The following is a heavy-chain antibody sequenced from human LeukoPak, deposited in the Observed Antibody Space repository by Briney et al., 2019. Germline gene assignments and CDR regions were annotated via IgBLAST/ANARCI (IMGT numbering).Heavy chain of an antibody. V-gene: IGHV1-2*02. CDR1: GYTFTGYY. D-gene: IGHD3-10*01. CDR2: INPNSGGT. J-gene: IGHJ4*02. CDR3: ARVLLPGDLPDSREDY. Sequence: ASVKVSCKASGYTFTGYYMHWVRQAPGQGLEWMGWINPNSGGTNYAQKFQGRVTMTRDTSISTAYMELSRLGSDDTAVYYCARVLLPGDLPDSREDYWGQGTLVTVSS.